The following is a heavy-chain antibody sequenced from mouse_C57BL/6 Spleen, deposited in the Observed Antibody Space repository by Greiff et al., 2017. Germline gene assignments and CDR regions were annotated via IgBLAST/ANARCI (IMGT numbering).Heavy chain of an antibody. D-gene: IGHD2-1*01. CDR1: GYTFTDYY. CDR3: ARRDYYVDY. V-gene: IGHV1-26*01. J-gene: IGHJ2*01. Sequence: EVQLQQSGPELVKPGASVKISCKASGYTFTDYYMNWVKQSHGKSLEWIGDINPNNGGTSYNQKFKGKATLTVDKSSSTAYMELRSLTSEDSAVYYCARRDYYVDYWGQGTTLTVSS. CDR2: INPNNGGT.